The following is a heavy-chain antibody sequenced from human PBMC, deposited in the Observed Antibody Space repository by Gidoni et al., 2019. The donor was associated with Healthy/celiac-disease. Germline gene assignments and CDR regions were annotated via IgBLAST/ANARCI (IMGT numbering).Heavy chain of an antibody. CDR2: SNWNGDGT. J-gene: IGHJ3*02. CDR1: GFTFVDYA. CDR3: VKDILAESSGYGGFDI. V-gene: IGHV3-9*03. Sequence: EVQLVESGGVLVQPGRSVRLSCAASGFTFVDYAMYWVRQAPGKGLEWVSGSNWNGDGTGYADSVKDRFNISRDNAKKSLYMQMNSLRPEDMAFYYCVKDILAESSGYGGFDIWGQGTMVTVFS. D-gene: IGHD3-22*01.